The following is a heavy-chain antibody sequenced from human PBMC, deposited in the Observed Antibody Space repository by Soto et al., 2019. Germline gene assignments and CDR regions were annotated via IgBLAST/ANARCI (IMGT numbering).Heavy chain of an antibody. CDR1: GFTFSDYY. CDR3: AKVAGMRYYYYYMDV. J-gene: IGHJ6*03. D-gene: IGHD3-10*01. Sequence: GGSLRLSCAASGFTFSDYYMSWIRQAPGKGLEWVSYISSSGSTIYYADSVKGRFTISRDNAKNSLYLQMNSLRAEDTAVYYCAKVAGMRYYYYYMDVWGKGTTVTVSS. CDR2: ISSSGSTI. V-gene: IGHV3-11*01.